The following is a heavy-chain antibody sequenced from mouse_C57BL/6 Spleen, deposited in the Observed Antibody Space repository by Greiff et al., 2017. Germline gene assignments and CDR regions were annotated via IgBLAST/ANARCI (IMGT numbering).Heavy chain of an antibody. V-gene: IGHV1-85*01. CDR1: GYTFTSYD. CDR3: ARSGYYGSSYFDY. CDR2: IYPRDGST. J-gene: IGHJ2*01. Sequence: QVQLQQSGPELVKPGASVKLSCKASGYTFTSYDINWVKQRPGQGLEWIGWIYPRDGSTKYNEKFKGKATLTVDTSSSTAYMELHSLTSEDAAVYFCARSGYYGSSYFDYWGQGTTLTVSS. D-gene: IGHD1-1*01.